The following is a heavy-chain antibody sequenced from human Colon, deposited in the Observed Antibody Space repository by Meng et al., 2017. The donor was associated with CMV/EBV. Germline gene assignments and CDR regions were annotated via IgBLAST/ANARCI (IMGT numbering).Heavy chain of an antibody. Sequence: CAASGFTVSSNYMTWVRQAPGKGLGWVSSLYGGGSTYYADSVKGRFTISRDNSKNTLCLEMTSLRVEDTAVYYCARLAIAAQFKWFDPWGQGTLVTVSS. CDR3: ARLAIAAQFKWFDP. J-gene: IGHJ5*02. V-gene: IGHV3-53*01. CDR1: GFTVSSNY. CDR2: LYGGGST. D-gene: IGHD6-13*01.